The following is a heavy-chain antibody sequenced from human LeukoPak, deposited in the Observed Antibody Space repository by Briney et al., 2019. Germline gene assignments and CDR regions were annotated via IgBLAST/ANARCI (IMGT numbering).Heavy chain of an antibody. D-gene: IGHD1-1*01. CDR1: GFTFNSYA. V-gene: IGHV3-23*01. Sequence: PGGSLRLSCAASGFTFNSYAMTWVRQGAGRGLEWVSTISGTSGTASYADSVEGRFSISRDDPKNTVYLQMTSLRVEDTAVYFCARVQPDNNDEYNWFDPWGQGTQVTVSS. CDR3: ARVQPDNNDEYNWFDP. CDR2: ISGTSGTA. J-gene: IGHJ5*02.